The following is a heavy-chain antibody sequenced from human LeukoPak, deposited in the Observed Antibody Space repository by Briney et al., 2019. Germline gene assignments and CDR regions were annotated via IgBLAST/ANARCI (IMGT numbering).Heavy chain of an antibody. V-gene: IGHV3-48*03. D-gene: IGHD3-10*02. CDR3: AELGITMIGGV. CDR2: ISSSGSTI. J-gene: IGHJ6*04. Sequence: PGGALRLSCAASGFTFSSYEMNWVRQAPGKGLEWVSYISSSGSTIYYADSVKGRVTISRDNAKKSLYLQMNSLRAEDTAVYYCAELGITMIGGVWGKGTTVTISS. CDR1: GFTFSSYE.